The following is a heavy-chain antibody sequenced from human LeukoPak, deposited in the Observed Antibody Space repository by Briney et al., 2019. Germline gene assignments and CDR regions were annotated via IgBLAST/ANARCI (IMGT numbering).Heavy chain of an antibody. CDR3: ARGRYDVLAASYKWTPDY. CDR1: GFTFNTFN. Sequence: NSGGSLRLSCAASGFTFNTFNMNWVRQAPGKGLEWVSSITSGGDYIYYADSVKGRFTTSRDNAKNSLSLQLNSLRVEDTAVYYCARGRYDVLAASYKWTPDYWGQGTLVTVSS. D-gene: IGHD3-9*01. J-gene: IGHJ4*02. V-gene: IGHV3-21*01. CDR2: ITSGGDYI.